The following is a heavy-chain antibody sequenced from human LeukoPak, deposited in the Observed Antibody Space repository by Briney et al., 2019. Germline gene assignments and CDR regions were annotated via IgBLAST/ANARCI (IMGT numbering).Heavy chain of an antibody. CDR2: INPNSGGT. CDR3: ARGVSYSSCWYYYYYYMDV. V-gene: IGHV1-2*02. Sequence: GASVKVSCKASGYTFTGYYMHWVRQAPGQGLEWMGWINPNSGGTNYAQKFQGRVTMTRDTSISTAYMEPSRLRSDDTAVYYCARGVSYSSCWYYYYYYMDVWGKGTTVTVSS. J-gene: IGHJ6*03. CDR1: GYTFTGYY. D-gene: IGHD6-19*01.